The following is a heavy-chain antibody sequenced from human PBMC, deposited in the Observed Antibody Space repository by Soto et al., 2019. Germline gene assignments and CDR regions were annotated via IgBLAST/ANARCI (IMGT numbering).Heavy chain of an antibody. D-gene: IGHD3-10*01. V-gene: IGHV3-11*01. CDR3: VREVPTSAH. Sequence: PGGSLRLSCAVSGFTFSDYYMSWIRQAPGKGLEWVSYITHSGAGKYYADSVKGRFTISRDNANNSMYLEMTNLRAEDTAVYYCVREVPTSAHWGQGTLVTVSS. CDR2: ITHSGAGK. J-gene: IGHJ4*02. CDR1: GFTFSDYY.